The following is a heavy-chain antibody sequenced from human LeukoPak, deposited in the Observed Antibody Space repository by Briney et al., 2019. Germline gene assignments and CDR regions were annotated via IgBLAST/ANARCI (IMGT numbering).Heavy chain of an antibody. D-gene: IGHD1-1*01. Sequence: SETLSLTCTVSGYSISSGYYWGWIRQPPGKGLEWIGSIYHSGSTYYNPSLKSRVTISVDTSKNQFSLKLSSVTAADTAVYYCARGRVSSSTWYSTYYHYFYMDVWGKGTTVTVSS. CDR1: GYSISSGYY. CDR3: ARGRVSSSTWYSTYYHYFYMDV. J-gene: IGHJ6*03. CDR2: IYHSGST. V-gene: IGHV4-38-2*02.